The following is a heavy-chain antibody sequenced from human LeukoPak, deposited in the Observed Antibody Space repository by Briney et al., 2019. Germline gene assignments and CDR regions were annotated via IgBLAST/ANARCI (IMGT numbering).Heavy chain of an antibody. Sequence: GGSLRLSCAASGFPFSGYGLTWVRRAPGKGLEWISYISSSNTIYYADSVKGRFTISRDNAKNSLYLQMNSLTADDTAVYYCARLGRFLRVDYFDYWGQGSLVTVSS. J-gene: IGHJ4*02. V-gene: IGHV3-48*01. CDR2: ISSSNTI. CDR3: ARLGRFLRVDYFDY. CDR1: GFPFSGYG. D-gene: IGHD3-10*01.